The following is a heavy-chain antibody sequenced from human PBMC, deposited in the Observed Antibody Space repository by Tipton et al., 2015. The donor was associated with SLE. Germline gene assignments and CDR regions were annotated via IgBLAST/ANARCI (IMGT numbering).Heavy chain of an antibody. J-gene: IGHJ5*02. CDR2: IYYSGST. Sequence: TLSLTCTVSGGSISSYYWSWIRQPPGKGLEWIGYIYYSGSTNYNPSLKSRVTISVDRSKNQFSLKVSSVTAADTAVYYCARDHGGSYYGWFDPWGQGTLVTVSS. D-gene: IGHD1-26*01. CDR1: GGSISSYY. CDR3: ARDHGGSYYGWFDP. V-gene: IGHV4-59*12.